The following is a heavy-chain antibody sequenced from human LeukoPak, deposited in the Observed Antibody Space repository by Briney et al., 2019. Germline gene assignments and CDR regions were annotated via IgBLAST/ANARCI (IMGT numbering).Heavy chain of an antibody. CDR1: GYIFTNYW. V-gene: IGHV5-51*01. J-gene: IGHJ4*02. CDR3: ARILDSNDWAGY. Sequence: GASLQISCRGSGYIFTNYWIGWVRQMPGKGLEWMGIIYPGDSDTRYSPSFQGQVTISADKSISTAYLQWGSLKAPDTAMYYCARILDSNDWAGYWGQGTLVTVSS. D-gene: IGHD6-19*01. CDR2: IYPGDSDT.